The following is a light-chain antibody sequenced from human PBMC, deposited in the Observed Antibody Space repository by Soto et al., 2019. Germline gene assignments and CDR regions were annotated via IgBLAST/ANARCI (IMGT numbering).Light chain of an antibody. Sequence: ESVLTQSPATLSLSPGERSTLSCKASQSVSSYLAWYKQKPGQXPRXXIYDASNRATGIPARFSGSGSGTDLTITISGLQPEDCAVDYGQQRSNWPWTFFQGTKVDIK. CDR2: DAS. CDR3: QQRSNWPWT. J-gene: IGKJ1*01. CDR1: QSVSSY. V-gene: IGKV3-11*01.